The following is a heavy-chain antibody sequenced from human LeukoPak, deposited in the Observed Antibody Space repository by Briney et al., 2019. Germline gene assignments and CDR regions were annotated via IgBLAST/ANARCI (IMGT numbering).Heavy chain of an antibody. V-gene: IGHV1-69*05. Sequence: ASVKVSCKASGYSFINFGLSWVRQALGQGLEWMGGIIPIFGTANYAQKFQGRVTITTDESTSTAYMELSSLRSEDTAVYYRARERRTRASYYDFWSGPNWFDPWGQGTLVTVSS. CDR3: ARERRTRASYYDFWSGPNWFDP. CDR2: IIPIFGTA. CDR1: GYSFINFG. J-gene: IGHJ5*02. D-gene: IGHD3-3*01.